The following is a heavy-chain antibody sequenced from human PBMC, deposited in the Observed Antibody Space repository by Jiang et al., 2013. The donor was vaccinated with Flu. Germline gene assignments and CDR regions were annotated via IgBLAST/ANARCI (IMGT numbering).Heavy chain of an antibody. Sequence: ETLSLTCSVSGGSIRGYYWSWVRQPPREGTGVAWIYPLQWEYQVQPSLKSRVTMSVDTSKNQFSLRVRSVTAADTAVYYCVRHEDGRSHLNWGQGKLVIVSS. V-gene: IGHV4-59*08. CDR3: VRHEDGRSHLN. D-gene: IGHD1-14*01. CDR2: PLQWEY. J-gene: IGHJ4*02. CDR1: GGSIRGYY.